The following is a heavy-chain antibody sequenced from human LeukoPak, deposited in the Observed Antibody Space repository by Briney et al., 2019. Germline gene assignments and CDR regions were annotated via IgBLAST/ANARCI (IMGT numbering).Heavy chain of an antibody. CDR1: GFTVSNNY. Sequence: GGSLRLSCAASGFTVSNNYMSWVRQAPGKGLEWVSVIYSDGGTFYSDSVKGRFTISRDYSKSTLYLQMNSLRADDTAVYYCARDSNGPAFWGQGTLVTVSS. V-gene: IGHV3-53*01. D-gene: IGHD6-19*01. CDR2: IYSDGGT. CDR3: ARDSNGPAF. J-gene: IGHJ4*02.